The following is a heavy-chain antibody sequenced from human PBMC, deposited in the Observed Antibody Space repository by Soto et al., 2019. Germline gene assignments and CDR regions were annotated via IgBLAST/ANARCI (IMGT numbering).Heavy chain of an antibody. J-gene: IGHJ5*02. CDR3: ARESNIIDKDWFDP. Sequence: PSETLSLTCTVSGGSISSGGYYWSWIRQHPGKGLEWIGYIYYSGSTYYNPSLKSRVTISVDTSKNQFSLKLSSVTAADTAVYYCARESNIIDKDWFDPWGQGTLVTGSS. CDR2: IYYSGST. CDR1: GGSISSGGYY. V-gene: IGHV4-31*03.